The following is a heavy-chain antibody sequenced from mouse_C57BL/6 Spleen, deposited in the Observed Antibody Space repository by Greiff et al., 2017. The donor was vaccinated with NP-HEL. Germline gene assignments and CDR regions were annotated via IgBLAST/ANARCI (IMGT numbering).Heavy chain of an antibody. J-gene: IGHJ3*01. V-gene: IGHV3-6*01. CDR2: ISYDGSN. Sequence: ESGPGLVKPSQSLSLTCSVTGYSITSGYYWNWIRQFPGNKLEWMGYISYDGSNNYNPSLKNRISITRDTSKNQFFLKLNSVTTEDTATYYCARGGYGNYVEFAYWGQGTLVTVSA. CDR1: GYSITSGYY. D-gene: IGHD2-1*01. CDR3: ARGGYGNYVEFAY.